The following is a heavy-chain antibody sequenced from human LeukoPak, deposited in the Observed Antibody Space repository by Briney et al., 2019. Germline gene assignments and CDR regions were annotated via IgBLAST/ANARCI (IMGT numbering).Heavy chain of an antibody. CDR1: GFSFSSYW. CDR2: IKEDGSEK. CDR3: ARRARYCTKTSCYSGTDFDD. V-gene: IGHV3-7*01. J-gene: IGHJ4*02. Sequence: GGSLRLSCAASGFSFSSYWMTWVRQAPGKGLEWVANIKEDGSEKYYVDSVKGRFTISRDNAKNSLFLQMNSLRAEDTAVYYCARRARYCTKTSCYSGTDFDDWGQGSLVTVSS. D-gene: IGHD2-2*01.